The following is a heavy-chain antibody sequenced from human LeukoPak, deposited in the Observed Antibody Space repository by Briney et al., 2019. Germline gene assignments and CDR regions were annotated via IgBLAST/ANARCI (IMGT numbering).Heavy chain of an antibody. CDR1: GFTFSKHW. J-gene: IGHJ4*02. D-gene: IGHD5-24*01. V-gene: IGHV3-7*01. CDR3: GGGRSMND. Sequence: GGSLRLSCEASGFTFSKHWMSWVRQAPGKGLECVANIAEDGSEKYYVDSVKGRITISRDNAKNTLYLQMNSLRVDDTAVYYCGGGRSMNDWGQGTLVTVSS. CDR2: IAEDGSEK.